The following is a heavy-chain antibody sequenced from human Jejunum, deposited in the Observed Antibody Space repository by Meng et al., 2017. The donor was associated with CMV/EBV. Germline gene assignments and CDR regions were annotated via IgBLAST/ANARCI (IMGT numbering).Heavy chain of an antibody. V-gene: IGHV1-2*04. Sequence: QLVQSGAEVKTPGASVKVSCKASGYTFTGYYMHWVRQAPGQGLEWMGWINPNSGGTNYAQKFQGWVTMTRDTSISTAYMELSRLRSDDTAVYYCARDWEGSWAVFDYWGQGTLVTVSS. CDR2: INPNSGGT. D-gene: IGHD6-13*01. CDR1: GYTFTGYY. CDR3: ARDWEGSWAVFDY. J-gene: IGHJ4*02.